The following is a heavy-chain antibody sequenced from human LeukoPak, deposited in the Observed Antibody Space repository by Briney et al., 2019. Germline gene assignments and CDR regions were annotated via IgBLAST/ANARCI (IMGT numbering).Heavy chain of an antibody. J-gene: IGHJ4*02. CDR1: GGSISSSNW. CDR3: ARELAAAGYRKFDY. CDR2: IYHSGST. Sequence: SETLSLTCAVSGGSISSSNWWSWVRQPPGKGLEWIGEIYHSGSTNHNPSLKSRVTISVDKSKNQFSLKLSSVTAADTAVYYCARELAAAGYRKFDYWGQGTLVTVSS. V-gene: IGHV4-4*02. D-gene: IGHD6-13*01.